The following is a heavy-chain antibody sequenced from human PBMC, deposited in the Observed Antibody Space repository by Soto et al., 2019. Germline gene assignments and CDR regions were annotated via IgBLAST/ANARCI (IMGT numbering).Heavy chain of an antibody. Sequence: SVKVSCKASGGTFSSYAISWVRQAPGQGLEWMGGIIPIFGTANYAQKFQGRVTITADESTSTAYMELSSLRSEDTAVYYCARNHIVVVPAAQRSYYYYGMDVWGQGTTVTVSS. V-gene: IGHV1-69*13. CDR1: GGTFSSYA. CDR3: ARNHIVVVPAAQRSYYYYGMDV. CDR2: IIPIFGTA. J-gene: IGHJ6*02. D-gene: IGHD2-2*01.